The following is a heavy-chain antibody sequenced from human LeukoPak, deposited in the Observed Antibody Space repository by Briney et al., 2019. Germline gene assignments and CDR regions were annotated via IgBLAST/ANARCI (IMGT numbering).Heavy chain of an antibody. Sequence: SETLSLTCAVYGGSFSGYYWSWIRQPPGKGLEWIGEINHSGSTNYNPSLKSRVTISVDTSKNQFSLELSSVTAADTAVYYCAVAATYQLPSYYFDYWGQGSLVTVSS. J-gene: IGHJ4*02. CDR1: GGSFSGYY. CDR3: AVAATYQLPSYYFDY. V-gene: IGHV4-34*01. D-gene: IGHD2-2*01. CDR2: INHSGST.